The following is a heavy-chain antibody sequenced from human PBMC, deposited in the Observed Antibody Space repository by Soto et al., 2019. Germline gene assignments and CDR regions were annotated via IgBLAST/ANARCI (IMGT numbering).Heavy chain of an antibody. J-gene: IGHJ6*02. V-gene: IGHV1-69*06. Sequence: SVKVSCKASGGTFSSYTISWVRQAPGQGLEWMGGIIPIFGTANYAQKFQGRVTITADKSTSTAYMELSSLRSEDTAVYYCARDFEGGDYDFWSGYYTASRYYYYGMGVWGQGTTVTVSS. CDR3: ARDFEGGDYDFWSGYYTASRYYYYGMGV. CDR2: IIPIFGTA. D-gene: IGHD3-3*01. CDR1: GGTFSSYT.